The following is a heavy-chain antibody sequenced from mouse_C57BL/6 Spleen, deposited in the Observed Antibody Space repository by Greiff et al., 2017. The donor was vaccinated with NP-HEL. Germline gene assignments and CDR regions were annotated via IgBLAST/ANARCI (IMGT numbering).Heavy chain of an antibody. Sequence: VQLQQSGAELVKPGASVKMSCKASGYTFTTYPIEWMKQNHGKSLEWIGNFHPYNDDTKYNEKFKGKATLTVEKSSSTVYLELSRLTSDDSAVYDCARGAPYYYGSSHFDYWGQGTTLTVSS. D-gene: IGHD1-1*01. CDR3: ARGAPYYYGSSHFDY. V-gene: IGHV1-47*01. J-gene: IGHJ2*01. CDR2: FHPYNDDT. CDR1: GYTFTTYP.